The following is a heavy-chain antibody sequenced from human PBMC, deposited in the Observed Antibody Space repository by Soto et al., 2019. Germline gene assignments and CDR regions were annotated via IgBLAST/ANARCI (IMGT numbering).Heavy chain of an antibody. CDR3: TRHFVTFSGDHFNY. CDR1: GFIFSGSP. D-gene: IGHD1-26*01. Sequence: EVQLVESGGGLVKPGGSLKLSCAASGFIFSGSPIHWFRQTSGKGLEWVGHVGTKANSYATAYGASVKGRFTVSRDDSKSTAYLQMNSLKTEDTAVYYCTRHFVTFSGDHFNYWGQGALVTVSS. V-gene: IGHV3-73*02. J-gene: IGHJ4*02. CDR2: VGTKANSYAT.